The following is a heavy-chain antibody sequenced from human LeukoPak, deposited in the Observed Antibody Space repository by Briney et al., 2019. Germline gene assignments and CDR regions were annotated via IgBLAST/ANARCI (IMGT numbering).Heavy chain of an antibody. Sequence: SQTLSLTCAVSGGSISSGSYYWSWIRQHPGKGLEWIGFIYYTGSTYYNPSLKSRVTISVDTSKNQFSLKLSSVTAADTAVYYCARDRGSGYSDYWGQGTLVTVSS. CDR3: ARDRGSGYSDY. CDR1: GGSISSGSYY. V-gene: IGHV4-31*11. J-gene: IGHJ4*02. CDR2: IYYTGST. D-gene: IGHD3-3*01.